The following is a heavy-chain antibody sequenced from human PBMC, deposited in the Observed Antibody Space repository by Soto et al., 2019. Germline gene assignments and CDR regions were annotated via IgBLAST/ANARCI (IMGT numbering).Heavy chain of an antibody. V-gene: IGHV3-64D*08. CDR3: VKEPYGWFFVGIYTPRNWFDL. CDR1: GFTFSSYA. Sequence: GGSLRLSCSASGFTFSSYAMHWVRQAPGKGLEYVSAISSNGGSTYYADSVKGRFTISRDNSKNTLYLQMSSLRAEDTAVYYCVKEPYGWFFVGIYTPRNWFDLRGQGTLVTLSS. CDR2: ISSNGGST. J-gene: IGHJ5*02. D-gene: IGHD5-12*01.